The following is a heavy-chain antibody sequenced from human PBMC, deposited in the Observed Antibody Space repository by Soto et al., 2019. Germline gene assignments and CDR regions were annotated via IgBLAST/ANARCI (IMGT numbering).Heavy chain of an antibody. CDR1: GYTFTSYY. J-gene: IGHJ3*02. V-gene: IGHV1-46*01. CDR3: ARRSIFTWSDAFDI. Sequence: ASVKVSCKAAGYTFTSYYMHWVRQAPGQGLEWMGFINPSGGITTYAQKFQARVTMTSDTSTSTVYMELRILKSEDTAVYYCARRSIFTWSDAFDIWGQGTMVTVSS. CDR2: INPSGGIT. D-gene: IGHD3-3*01.